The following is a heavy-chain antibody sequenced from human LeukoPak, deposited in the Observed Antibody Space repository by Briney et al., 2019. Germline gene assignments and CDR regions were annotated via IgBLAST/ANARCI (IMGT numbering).Heavy chain of an antibody. Sequence: GSLRLSCAASGFTFNTYGMNWFRQAPGRGLEWISYINSVGGTTFYADSVKGRFTISRDNANNTLYLQMNSLRAEDAATYYCARDARDGYGGNPFDYWGQGTLVTVSS. V-gene: IGHV3-48*04. CDR2: INSVGGTT. D-gene: IGHD4-23*01. CDR3: ARDARDGYGGNPFDY. J-gene: IGHJ4*02. CDR1: GFTFNTYG.